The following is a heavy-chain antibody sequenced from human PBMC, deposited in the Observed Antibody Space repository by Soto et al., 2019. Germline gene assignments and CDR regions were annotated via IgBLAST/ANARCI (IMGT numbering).Heavy chain of an antibody. CDR2: ISWNSGNI. CDR1: GLTFNDYA. J-gene: IGHJ3*02. V-gene: IGHV3-9*01. CDR3: AKLEGAIDI. Sequence: EVELVESGGGLAQPGRSLRLSCAASGLTFNDYAMHWVRQAPGKGLEWASGISWNSGNIGYGNSVKGRFTISRDNAKSSLYLQMNSLRAEDTALYYCAKLEGAIDIWGQGTMVTVSS.